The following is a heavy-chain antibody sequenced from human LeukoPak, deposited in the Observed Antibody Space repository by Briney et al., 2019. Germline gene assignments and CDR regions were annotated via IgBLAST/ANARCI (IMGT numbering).Heavy chain of an antibody. CDR1: GFTFSSYA. CDR2: ISSSSSTI. J-gene: IGHJ4*02. V-gene: IGHV3-48*01. Sequence: GGSLRLSCAASGFTFSSYAMNWVRQAPGKGLEWVSYISSSSSTIYYADSVKGRFTISRDNAKNSLYLQMNSLRAEDTAVYYCVREGPVFDYWGQGTLVTVSS. CDR3: VREGPVFDY.